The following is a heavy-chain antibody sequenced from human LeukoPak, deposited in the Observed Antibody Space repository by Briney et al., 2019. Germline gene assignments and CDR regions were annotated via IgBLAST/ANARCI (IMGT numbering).Heavy chain of an antibody. J-gene: IGHJ3*02. Sequence: GGPVSLSCAACGFTHRIYGMHWVRQAPGKGGEGVAFIENDASEKKYVDSVKGRLTISRDNSKNTLYLQMNSLTAEDTAVYYCAKKGQCRSTTCFNTNAFVIWGQGTLVTVSS. CDR2: IENDASEK. V-gene: IGHV3-30*02. D-gene: IGHD2-2*01. CDR3: AKKGQCRSTTCFNTNAFVI. CDR1: GFTHRIYG.